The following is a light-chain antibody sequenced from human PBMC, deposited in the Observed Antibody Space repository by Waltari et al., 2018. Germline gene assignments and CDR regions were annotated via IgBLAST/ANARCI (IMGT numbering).Light chain of an antibody. Sequence: QAVVTQEPAMTVSPGGTVTLTCGSSTGAVTSGHHPYWVQQKPGQAPRTLIYETSNKHSWTPDRFSGSLLGGKAALTLSSAQPEDEADYYCMVSNVGAQWKFGGGTKLTV. CDR1: TGAVTSGHH. J-gene: IGLJ3*02. V-gene: IGLV7-46*01. CDR2: ETS. CDR3: MVSNVGAQWK.